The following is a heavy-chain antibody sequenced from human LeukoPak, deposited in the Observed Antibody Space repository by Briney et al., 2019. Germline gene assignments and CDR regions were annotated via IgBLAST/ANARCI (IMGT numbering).Heavy chain of an antibody. CDR2: IRYDGSNK. CDR1: GFTFSSYG. D-gene: IGHD1-26*01. CDR3: ANILSGSYPIDY. V-gene: IGHV3-30*02. J-gene: IGHJ4*02. Sequence: GGSLRLSCAASGFTFSSYGMHWVRQAPGKGLEWVAFIRYDGSNKYYAGSVKGRFTISRDNSKNTLYLQMNSLRAEDTAVYYCANILSGSYPIDYWGQGTLVTVSS.